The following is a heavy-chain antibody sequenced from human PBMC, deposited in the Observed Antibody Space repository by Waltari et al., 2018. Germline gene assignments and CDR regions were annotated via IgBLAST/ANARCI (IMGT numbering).Heavy chain of an antibody. D-gene: IGHD3-16*02. V-gene: IGHV1-24*01. CDR2: FDTEQGET. Sequence: QVQLVQSGAEVKKPGASVKVSCKVPGYTLYELSMHWVRQTPGKGLEWMGGFDTEQGETIYAQNFQGRVTITEDTSTDTAYMQLSSLRSDDTAVYYCVTSRIMKSVGGVLVIDHGLRAGYFQFWGQGTLVAVSS. J-gene: IGHJ1*01. CDR3: VTSRIMKSVGGVLVIDHGLRAGYFQF. CDR1: GYTLYELS.